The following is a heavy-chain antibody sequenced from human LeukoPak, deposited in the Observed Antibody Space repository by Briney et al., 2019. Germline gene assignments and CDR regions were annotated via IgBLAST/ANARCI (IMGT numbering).Heavy chain of an antibody. CDR2: INWNGGST. V-gene: IGHV3-20*04. CDR3: AAGDRNGWYFDY. Sequence: GGSLRLSCAASGFTFDDHGMSRVRQVPGKGLEWVSGINWNGGSTGYADSVKGRFTISRDNAKNSLYLQMNSLRAEDTALYYCAAGDRNGWYFDYWGQGTLVTVSS. CDR1: GFTFDDHG. D-gene: IGHD6-19*01. J-gene: IGHJ4*01.